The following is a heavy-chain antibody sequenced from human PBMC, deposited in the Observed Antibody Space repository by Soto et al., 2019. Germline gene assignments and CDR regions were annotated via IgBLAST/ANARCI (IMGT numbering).Heavy chain of an antibody. Sequence: QVQLQESGPGLVKPSETLSLTCTVSGGSISSYYWSWIRQPPGKGLEWIGYIYYSGSTNYNPSLKSRGTVSVDTSKNQCCLKLSSVSAADTAVYYCARCVPYSGYDDYYYYYMDVWGKGTTVTVSS. CDR2: IYYSGST. D-gene: IGHD5-12*01. V-gene: IGHV4-59*08. J-gene: IGHJ6*03. CDR3: ARCVPYSGYDDYYYYYMDV. CDR1: GGSISSYY.